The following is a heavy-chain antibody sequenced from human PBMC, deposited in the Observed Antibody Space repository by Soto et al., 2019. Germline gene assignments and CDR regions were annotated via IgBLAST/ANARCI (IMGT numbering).Heavy chain of an antibody. Sequence: VSCKASGYIFTSYGVTWVRQAPGQGLEWLGWISPYNGNTNYAQKFQGRVTMTTDTSTSTAYMELRSLRSDDTAVYYCARHYLYSSYLDSWGQGALVTVSS. CDR2: ISPYNGNT. D-gene: IGHD4-4*01. CDR1: GYIFTSYG. V-gene: IGHV1-18*04. CDR3: ARHYLYSSYLDS. J-gene: IGHJ4*02.